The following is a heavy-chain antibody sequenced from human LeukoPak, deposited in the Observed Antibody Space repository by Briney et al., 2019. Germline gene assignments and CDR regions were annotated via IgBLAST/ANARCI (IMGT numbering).Heavy chain of an antibody. CDR3: ARAGITTLFDY. CDR2: IYYSGST. D-gene: IGHD3-10*01. CDR1: GGSISSYY. V-gene: IGHV4-59*01. Sequence: SETLSLTCTVSGGSISSYYWSWIRQPPGKGLEWIGYIYYSGSTNYNPSLKSRVTISVDTSKNQFSLKLSSVTAADTAVYYCARAGITTLFDYWGRGTLVTVSS. J-gene: IGHJ4*02.